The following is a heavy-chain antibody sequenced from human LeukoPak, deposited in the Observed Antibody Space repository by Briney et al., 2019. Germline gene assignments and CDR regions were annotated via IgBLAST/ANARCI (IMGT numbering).Heavy chain of an antibody. J-gene: IGHJ3*02. CDR3: ARPMTTGQTYAFDT. CDR1: GSSISSYY. D-gene: IGHD4-17*01. V-gene: IGHV4-4*07. CDR2: IYTSGST. Sequence: SGTLSLTCTFSGSSISSYYWSWIRQPAGKGLEWIGRIYTSGSTSYNPSLKSRVTMSVDTSKNQFSLKLSSVTAADTAVYYCARPMTTGQTYAFDTWGQGTMVTVSS.